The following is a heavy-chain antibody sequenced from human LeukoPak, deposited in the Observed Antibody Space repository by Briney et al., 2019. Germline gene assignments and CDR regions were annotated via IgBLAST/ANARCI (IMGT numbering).Heavy chain of an antibody. D-gene: IGHD3-10*01. CDR2: FDPEDGET. CDR1: GYTFTGYY. CDR3: ATDYYGSGSYVVPI. J-gene: IGHJ3*02. V-gene: IGHV1-24*01. Sequence: ASVKVSCKASGYTFTGYYMHWVRQAPGKGLEWMGGFDPEDGETIYAQKFQGRVTMTEDTSTDTAYMELSSLRSEDTAVYYCATDYYGSGSYVVPIWGQGTMVTVSS.